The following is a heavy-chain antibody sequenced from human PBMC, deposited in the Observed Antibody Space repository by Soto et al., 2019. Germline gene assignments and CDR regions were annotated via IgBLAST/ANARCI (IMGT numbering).Heavy chain of an antibody. Sequence: SETLSLTCAVYGGSFSGYYWTWIRQPPGTGLEWIGEINHSGSTNYNPSLKGRVTISIDTSKNQFSLKLTSVTAADTAIYYCARTARVPDFWGPGILVTVSS. CDR1: GGSFSGYY. J-gene: IGHJ4*02. D-gene: IGHD2-2*01. CDR2: INHSGST. V-gene: IGHV4-34*01. CDR3: ARTARVPDF.